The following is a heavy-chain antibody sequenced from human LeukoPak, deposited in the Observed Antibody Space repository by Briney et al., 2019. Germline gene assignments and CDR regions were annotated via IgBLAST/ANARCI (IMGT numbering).Heavy chain of an antibody. CDR3: ARESPRRAFDI. CDR2: ISYDGSNK. J-gene: IGHJ3*02. CDR1: GFTFSSYA. V-gene: IGHV3-30-3*01. Sequence: GRSLRLSCAASGFTFSSYAMHWVRQAPGKGLEWVAVISYDGSNKYYADSVKGRFTISRDNSKNTLYLQMNSLRAEDTAVYYCARESPRRAFDIWGQGTMVTVSS.